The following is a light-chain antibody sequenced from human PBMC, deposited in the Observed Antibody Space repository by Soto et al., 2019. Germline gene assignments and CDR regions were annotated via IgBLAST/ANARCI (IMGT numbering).Light chain of an antibody. CDR1: QSVGNN. V-gene: IGKV3-15*01. CDR2: GAS. Sequence: EILMTQSPATLSVSPGERATLSCRASQSVGNNLAWYQQRPAQAPRLLIYGASTRATGIPARFSGSGSGTEFTLTINSLQSGDFALYYCQQYNKWPLFTFGPGTRVDI. J-gene: IGKJ3*01. CDR3: QQYNKWPLFT.